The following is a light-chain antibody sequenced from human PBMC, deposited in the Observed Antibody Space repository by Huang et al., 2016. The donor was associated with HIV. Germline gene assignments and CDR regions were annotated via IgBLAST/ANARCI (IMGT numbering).Light chain of an antibody. Sequence: EIVLTQSPGTLPLSPGERATLSCRASQSVSSSYLAWYQQKPGQAPRLLFYGASSRATGIPDRFSGSGSGTDFTLTISRLEPEDFAVYYCQQYDSSPWTFGQGTKVEIK. V-gene: IGKV3-20*01. CDR3: QQYDSSPWT. J-gene: IGKJ1*01. CDR2: GAS. CDR1: QSVSSSY.